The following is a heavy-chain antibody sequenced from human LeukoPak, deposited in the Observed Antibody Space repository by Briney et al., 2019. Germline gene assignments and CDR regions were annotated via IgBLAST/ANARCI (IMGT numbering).Heavy chain of an antibody. V-gene: IGHV4-34*01. CDR2: INHSGST. J-gene: IGHJ4*02. CDR3: ARRGWFGELSYFDY. Sequence: GSLRLSCAASGFTFSSYSMNWVRQPPGKGLEWIGEINHSGSTNYNPSLKSRVTISVDTSKNQFSLKLSSVTAADTAVYYCARRGWFGELSYFDYWGQGTLVTVSS. D-gene: IGHD3-10*01. CDR1: GFTFSSYS.